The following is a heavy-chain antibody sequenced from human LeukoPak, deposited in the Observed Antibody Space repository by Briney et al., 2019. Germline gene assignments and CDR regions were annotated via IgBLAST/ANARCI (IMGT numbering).Heavy chain of an antibody. CDR1: GDSISSYY. CDR3: ARDVSVFRY. V-gene: IGHV4-59*01. CDR2: IYSSGST. D-gene: IGHD5/OR15-5a*01. Sequence: SETLSLTCAVSGDSISSYYWTWIRQPPGKGLEWIGYIYSSGSTNYNPSLKSRVTISVDTSKNQFSLKLTSVTAADTAVYYCARDVSVFRYWGQGTLVTVSS. J-gene: IGHJ4*02.